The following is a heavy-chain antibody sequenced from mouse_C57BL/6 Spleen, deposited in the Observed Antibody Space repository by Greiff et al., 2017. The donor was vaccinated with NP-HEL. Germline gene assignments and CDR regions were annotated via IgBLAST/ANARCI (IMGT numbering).Heavy chain of an antibody. V-gene: IGHV1-81*01. CDR1: GYTFTSYG. CDR3: ARSTGPGAMDY. CDR2: IYPRSGNT. Sequence: LVESGAELARPGASVKLSCKASGYTFTSYGISWVKQRTGQGLEWIGEIYPRSGNTYYNEKFKGKATLTADKSSSTAYMELRSLTSEDSAVYFCARSTGPGAMDYWGQGTSVTVSS. J-gene: IGHJ4*01. D-gene: IGHD2-1*01.